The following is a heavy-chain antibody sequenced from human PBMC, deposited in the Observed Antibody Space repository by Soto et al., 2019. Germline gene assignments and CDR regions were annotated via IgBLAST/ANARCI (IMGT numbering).Heavy chain of an antibody. J-gene: IGHJ5*02. Sequence: QVQLQQWGAGLLKPSETLSLTCAVYGGSFSGYYWSWLRQPPGKGLEWIGEINHSGSTNYNPSLTSRATISVDTSKNQFSLKLSSVTAADTAVYYCASGQIVVPAGKSDWFDTCGQGTLVTVSS. D-gene: IGHD2-2*01. V-gene: IGHV4-34*01. CDR1: GGSFSGYY. CDR2: INHSGST. CDR3: ASGQIVVPAGKSDWFDT.